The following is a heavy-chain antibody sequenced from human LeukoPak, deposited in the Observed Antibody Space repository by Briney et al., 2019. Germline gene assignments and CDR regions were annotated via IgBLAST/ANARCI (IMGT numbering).Heavy chain of an antibody. V-gene: IGHV3-23*01. CDR3: AKSGLNRFDY. D-gene: IGHD2-15*01. Sequence: GESLTLSCAVYGFTFSSYSMSWVRQPPGKGLEWVSTFSGSGGNTYYADSVKGRFTISRDNTKNTLYLQMNILRAEDTAVYYCAKSGLNRFDYWGQGTLVTVSS. CDR1: GFTFSSYS. J-gene: IGHJ4*02. CDR2: FSGSGGNT.